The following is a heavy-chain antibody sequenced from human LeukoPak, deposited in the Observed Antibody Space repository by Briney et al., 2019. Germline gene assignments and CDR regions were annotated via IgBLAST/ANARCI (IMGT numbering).Heavy chain of an antibody. CDR2: IYYSGST. J-gene: IGHJ5*02. Sequence: SETLSLTCTVSGGSISSYYWSWIRQPPGKGLEWIGYIYYSGSTNYNPSLKSRVTMSVDTSKNQFSLKLSSVTAADTAVYYCARDFYSSGWYWFDPWGQGTLVTVSS. V-gene: IGHV4-59*01. CDR3: ARDFYSSGWYWFDP. CDR1: GGSISSYY. D-gene: IGHD6-19*01.